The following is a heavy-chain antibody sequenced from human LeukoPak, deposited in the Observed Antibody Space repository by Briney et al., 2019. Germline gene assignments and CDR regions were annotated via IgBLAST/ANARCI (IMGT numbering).Heavy chain of an antibody. CDR2: IYWDDDK. CDR3: AHRREYYGSGNYAFDI. V-gene: IGHV2-5*02. Sequence: ESGPTPVQPTPTLTPTCTFAAFSLSTSGVGVGPIRQPPGKALEWLALIYWDDDKRYSPSLKSRLTITKDTSKNQVVLTMTNMDPVDTATYYCAHRREYYGSGNYAFDIWGQGTMVTVSS. J-gene: IGHJ3*02. D-gene: IGHD3-10*01. CDR1: AFSLSTSGVG.